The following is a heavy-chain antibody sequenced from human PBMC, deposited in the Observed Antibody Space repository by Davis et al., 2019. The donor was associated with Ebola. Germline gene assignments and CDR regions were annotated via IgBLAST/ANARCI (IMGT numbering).Heavy chain of an antibody. CDR1: GFTFSSYW. J-gene: IGHJ4*02. Sequence: GESLKISCAASGFTFSSYWMSWVRQAPGKGLEWVSSISSYSDYIYYADSVKGRFAISRDNAKTSLSLQMNSLRAEDTAVYYCARGYSPQWSDYWGQGTLVTVSS. V-gene: IGHV3-21*04. CDR2: ISSYSDYI. D-gene: IGHD6-13*01. CDR3: ARGYSPQWSDY.